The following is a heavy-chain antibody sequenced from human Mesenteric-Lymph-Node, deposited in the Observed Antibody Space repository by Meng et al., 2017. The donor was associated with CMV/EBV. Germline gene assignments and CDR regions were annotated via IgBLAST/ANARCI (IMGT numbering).Heavy chain of an antibody. V-gene: IGHV3-21*01. Sequence: GESLKISCAASGFTFSSYSMNWVRQAPGKGLEWVSSISSSSSYIYYADSVKGRFTISRDNAKNSLYLQMNSLRAEDTAVYYCARGGGNYDSSGPSDYWGQGTLVTVSS. D-gene: IGHD3-22*01. CDR2: ISSSSSYI. CDR3: ARGGGNYDSSGPSDY. CDR1: GFTFSSYS. J-gene: IGHJ4*02.